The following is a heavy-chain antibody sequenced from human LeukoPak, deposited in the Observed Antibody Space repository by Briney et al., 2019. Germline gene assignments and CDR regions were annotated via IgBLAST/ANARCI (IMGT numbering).Heavy chain of an antibody. CDR1: GYTFISYD. V-gene: IGHV1-8*01. D-gene: IGHD6-13*01. CDR2: MNPDSGNT. Sequence: GASVKVSCKASGYTFISYDINWVRQATGQGLEWMGWMNPDSGNTGYAQKFQGRVTMTRNTSISTAYMELSSLRSEDTAVYYCARWGYSSSWYRVDYWGQGTLVTVSS. CDR3: ARWGYSSSWYRVDY. J-gene: IGHJ4*02.